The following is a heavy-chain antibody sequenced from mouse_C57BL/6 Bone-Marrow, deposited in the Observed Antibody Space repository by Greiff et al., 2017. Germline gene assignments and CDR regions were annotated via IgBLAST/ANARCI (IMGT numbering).Heavy chain of an antibody. V-gene: IGHV14-4*01. CDR2: IDPENGDT. Sequence: VQLQQSGAELVRPGASVKLSCTASGFNIKDDYMHWVKQRPEQGLEWIGWIDPENGDTEYASKFQGKATITADTSSNTAYLQLSSLTSEDTAVYYCTTAFYDYDHLTWAYWGQGTLVTVSA. D-gene: IGHD2-4*01. CDR1: GFNIKDDY. CDR3: TTAFYDYDHLTWAY. J-gene: IGHJ3*01.